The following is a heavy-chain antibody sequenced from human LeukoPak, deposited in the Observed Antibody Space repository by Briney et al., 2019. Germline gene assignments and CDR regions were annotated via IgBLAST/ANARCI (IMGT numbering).Heavy chain of an antibody. J-gene: IGHJ6*03. Sequence: SETLSLTCTVSGGSISSSSYYWGWIRQPPGKGLEWIGSIYYSGSTYYNPSLKSRVTISVDTSKNQFSLKLSSVTAADTAVYYCARPGDYSPPYYYMDVWGKGTTVTVSS. CDR2: IYYSGST. CDR1: GGSISSSSYY. V-gene: IGHV4-39*07. CDR3: ARPGDYSPPYYYMDV. D-gene: IGHD2-15*01.